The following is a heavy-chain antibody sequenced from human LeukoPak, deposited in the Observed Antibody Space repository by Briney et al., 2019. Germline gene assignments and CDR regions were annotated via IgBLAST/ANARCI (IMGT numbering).Heavy chain of an antibody. V-gene: IGHV1-18*01. CDR1: GFTFTHYG. D-gene: IGHD1-1*01. J-gene: IGHJ4*02. CDR2: ISAYNGNT. CDR3: ARGPRYSPDY. Sequence: GASVKVSCKASGFTFTHYGITWVRQAPGQRVEWMGWISAYNGNTNYAQKLQGRVTMTTDTHTSTAYMELRSLRSDDTAVYYCARGPRYSPDYWGQETLVTVSS.